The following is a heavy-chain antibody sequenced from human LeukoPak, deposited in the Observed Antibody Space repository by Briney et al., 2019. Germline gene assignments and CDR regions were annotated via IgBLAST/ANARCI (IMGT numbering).Heavy chain of an antibody. V-gene: IGHV3-23*01. D-gene: IGHD3-22*01. Sequence: GGSLRLSCAASGITFSSYAMTWVRQAPGKGLEWVSGIGDSGGSTYFADSVKGRFTISRDNSKNTLYLQMNSLRAADTAVYYCAKAMTVGVLDAFDIWGQGTMVTVSS. CDR1: GITFSSYA. CDR3: AKAMTVGVLDAFDI. CDR2: IGDSGGST. J-gene: IGHJ3*02.